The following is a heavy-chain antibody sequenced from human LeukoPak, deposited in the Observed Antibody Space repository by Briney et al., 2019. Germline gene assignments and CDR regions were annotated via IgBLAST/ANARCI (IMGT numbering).Heavy chain of an antibody. CDR3: ARDRNSGSYFDY. CDR2: VNFSGGGT. CDR1: GYTFTTYY. J-gene: IGHJ4*02. D-gene: IGHD1-26*01. Sequence: GASVKVSCKATGYTFTTYYIHWVRQAPGQGLEWMGIVNFSGGGTIYAQKFQGRVTMTRDMSTNTVYMELGSLRSEDTAVYYCARDRNSGSYFDYWGQGTPVTVSS. V-gene: IGHV1-46*01.